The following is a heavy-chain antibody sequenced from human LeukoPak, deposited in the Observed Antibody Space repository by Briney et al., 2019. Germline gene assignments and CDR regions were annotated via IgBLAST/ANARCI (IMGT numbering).Heavy chain of an antibody. J-gene: IGHJ4*02. CDR3: TTMNY. CDR2: IISKTDGGTT. Sequence: TGGSLRLSCTASGFTFSNAWMSWVRQAPGKGLEWVGRIISKTDGGTTDYAAPVKGRFTISRDDSKNTLYLQMNSLKTEDTAVYYCTTMNYWGQGTLVTVSS. CDR1: GFTFSNAW. V-gene: IGHV3-15*01.